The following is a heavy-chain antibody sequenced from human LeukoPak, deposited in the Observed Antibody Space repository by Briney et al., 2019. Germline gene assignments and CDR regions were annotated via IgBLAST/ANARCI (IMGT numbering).Heavy chain of an antibody. CDR1: GGSISSGGYY. J-gene: IGHJ3*02. Sequence: SQTLSLTCTVSGGSISSGGYYWSWIRQHPGKGLEWVGYIYYSGSTYYNPSLKSRVTISVDTSKNQFSLKLSSVTAADTAVYYCARIRFLGAFDIWGQGTMVTVSS. CDR2: IYYSGST. V-gene: IGHV4-31*03. D-gene: IGHD3-3*01. CDR3: ARIRFLGAFDI.